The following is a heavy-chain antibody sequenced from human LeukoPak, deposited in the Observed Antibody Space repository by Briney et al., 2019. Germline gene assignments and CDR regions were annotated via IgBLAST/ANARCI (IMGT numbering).Heavy chain of an antibody. CDR3: AREYYYDSSGPWDAFDI. CDR1: GFTFDDYG. CDR2: INWNGGST. V-gene: IGHV3-20*04. J-gene: IGHJ3*02. Sequence: GGSLRLSCAASGFTFDDYGMSWVRQAPGKGLEWVSGINWNGGSTGYADSVKGRFTISRDNAKNSLYLQMNSLRAEDTALYYCAREYYYDSSGPWDAFDIWGQGTMVTVSS. D-gene: IGHD3-22*01.